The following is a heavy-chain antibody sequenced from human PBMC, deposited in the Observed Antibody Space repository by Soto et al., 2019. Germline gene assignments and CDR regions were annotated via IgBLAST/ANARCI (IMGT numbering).Heavy chain of an antibody. J-gene: IGHJ4*02. Sequence: QVQLVESGGGLVKPGGSLRLSCVASGFTFSDYYMSWIRQAPGKGLEWVSYISSSSSYTNYPDSVKGRFTISRDNAKNSLYLQMNSLRAEDTAVYYCARDHHRYSGYDYVDYWGQGTLVTVSS. CDR2: ISSSSSYT. V-gene: IGHV3-11*05. CDR3: ARDHHRYSGYDYVDY. CDR1: GFTFSDYY. D-gene: IGHD5-12*01.